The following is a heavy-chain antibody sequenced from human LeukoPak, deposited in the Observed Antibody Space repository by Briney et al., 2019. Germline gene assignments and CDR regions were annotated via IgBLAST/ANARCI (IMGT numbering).Heavy chain of an antibody. D-gene: IGHD6-13*01. J-gene: IGHJ4*02. CDR3: AKSKYSSSWFGEYYFDY. CDR1: GFTFSSYA. CDR2: ISGSGGST. V-gene: IGHV3-23*01. Sequence: GGSLRLSCAASGFTFSSYAMSWVRQAPGKGLEWVSAISGSGGSTYYADSVEGRFTISRDNSKNTLYLQMNSLRAEDTAVYYCAKSKYSSSWFGEYYFDYWGQGTLVTVSS.